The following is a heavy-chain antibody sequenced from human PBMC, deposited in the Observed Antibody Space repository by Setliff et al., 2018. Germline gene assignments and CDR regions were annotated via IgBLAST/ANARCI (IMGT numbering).Heavy chain of an antibody. V-gene: IGHV1-18*01. CDR1: GYTFTSYG. J-gene: IGHJ6*03. CDR3: ARDREQLVPTTRVFLSYFMDV. Sequence: ASVKVSCKASGYTFTSYGISWVRQAPGQGLEWMGWISPYSGETNYAQKFQDRLSVTADTSSKTTYMELRSLTSDDTAVFYCARDREQLVPTTRVFLSYFMDVWGKGTTVTVSS. CDR2: ISPYSGET. D-gene: IGHD6-6*01.